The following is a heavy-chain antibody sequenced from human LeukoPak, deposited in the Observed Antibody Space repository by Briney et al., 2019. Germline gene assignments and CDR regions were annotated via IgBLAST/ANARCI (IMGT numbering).Heavy chain of an antibody. J-gene: IGHJ4*02. D-gene: IGHD6-13*01. CDR3: ARVRILAAGTGAPYDY. CDR2: INYSGST. Sequence: PSETLSLTCTVSGDSISSSNYYWGWVRQPLGKGLEWIVSINYSGSTYYSPSLKSRVTISVATSKNQFSLKLSSVTAADTAVYYCARVRILAAGTGAPYDYWGQGTLVTVSS. CDR1: GDSISSSNYY. V-gene: IGHV4-39*07.